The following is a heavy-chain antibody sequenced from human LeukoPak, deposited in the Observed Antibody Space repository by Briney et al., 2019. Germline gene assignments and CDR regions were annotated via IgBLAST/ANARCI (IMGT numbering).Heavy chain of an antibody. CDR1: GFTFNNAW. CDR2: IKSKGDGETT. J-gene: IGHJ4*02. D-gene: IGHD3-22*01. Sequence: GGSLRLSCATSGFTFNNAWMNWVRQAPGKGLEWVGRIKSKGDGETTDYPAPVKGRFTILRDDSKSTLYLQMNSLQTEDTVVYYCVATFYYDSSGSISQGNFDYWGQGTLVTVSS. CDR3: VATFYYDSSGSISQGNFDY. V-gene: IGHV3-15*01.